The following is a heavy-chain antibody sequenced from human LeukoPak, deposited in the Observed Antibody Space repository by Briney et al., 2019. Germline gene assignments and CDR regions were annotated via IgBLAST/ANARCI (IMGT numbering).Heavy chain of an antibody. CDR3: ARALGGGWKGGFDY. V-gene: IGHV1-69*06. J-gene: IGHJ4*02. CDR1: GGTFSSYA. Sequence: ASVKVSCKASGGTFSSYAISWVRQAPGQGLEWMGGIIPIFGTANYAQKFQGRVTITADKSTSTAYMELSSLRSEDTAVYYCARALGGGWKGGFDYWGQGTLVTVSS. D-gene: IGHD2-15*01. CDR2: IIPIFGTA.